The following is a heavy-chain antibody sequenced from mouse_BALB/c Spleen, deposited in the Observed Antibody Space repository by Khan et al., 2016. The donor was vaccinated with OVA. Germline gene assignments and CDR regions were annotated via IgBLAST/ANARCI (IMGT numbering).Heavy chain of an antibody. CDR3: APAGSYYVSVVH. Sequence: EVKLQESGPEVVKPGASVKMSCKASGYKFTSYVMHWVKQKPGQGLEWIGYIDPFNDATKFNEKFNGKATLTSDKSSRTAYMELSNLNSEDSAVXYGAPAGSYYVSVVHWGQGTLVTVSA. D-gene: IGHD1-1*01. V-gene: IGHV1S136*01. J-gene: IGHJ3*01. CDR2: IDPFNDAT. CDR1: GYKFTSYV.